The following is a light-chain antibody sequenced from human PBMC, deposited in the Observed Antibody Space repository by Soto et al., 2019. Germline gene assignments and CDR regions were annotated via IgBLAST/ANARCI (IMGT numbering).Light chain of an antibody. Sequence: DIQMTHSPSSLSASVGDRVTITCRASQSISSYLNWYQQKPGKAPKLLIYAASSLQSGVPSRFSGSVPGTDFTLTISSLQPEDFATYYCQQSYSTPRTFGQGTKVDIK. CDR3: QQSYSTPRT. CDR1: QSISSY. CDR2: AAS. J-gene: IGKJ1*01. V-gene: IGKV1-39*01.